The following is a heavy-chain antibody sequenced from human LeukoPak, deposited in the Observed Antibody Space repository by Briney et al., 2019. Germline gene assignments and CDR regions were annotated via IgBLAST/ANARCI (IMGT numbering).Heavy chain of an antibody. CDR2: ISGSGGST. Sequence: PGGSLRLSCGASGFTFSNFAMSWVRQAPGKGLEWVSTISGSGGSTFYADSVKGRFPISRDNSNNTLFLQMNSLRAEDTAIHFCAKAGSSGWSSSGGDYWGQGSLVTVSS. D-gene: IGHD6-19*01. V-gene: IGHV3-23*01. CDR1: GFTFSNFA. CDR3: AKAGSSGWSSSGGDY. J-gene: IGHJ4*02.